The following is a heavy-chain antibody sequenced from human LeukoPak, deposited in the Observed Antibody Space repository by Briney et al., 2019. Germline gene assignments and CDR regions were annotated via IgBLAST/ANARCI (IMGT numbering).Heavy chain of an antibody. J-gene: IGHJ4*02. Sequence: PGGSLRLSCAASGFTFSSYGMHWVRQAPGKGLEWVAVISYDGSNKYYADSVKGRFTISRDNSKNTLYLQMNSLRAEDTAVYYRAKLGSGYNLFDYWGQGTLVTVSS. D-gene: IGHD3-22*01. V-gene: IGHV3-30*18. CDR2: ISYDGSNK. CDR3: AKLGSGYNLFDY. CDR1: GFTFSSYG.